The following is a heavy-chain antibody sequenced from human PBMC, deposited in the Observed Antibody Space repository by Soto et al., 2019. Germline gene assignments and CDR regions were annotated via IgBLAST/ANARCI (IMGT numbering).Heavy chain of an antibody. D-gene: IGHD6-13*01. CDR3: ARDVLEVAAAGPYYYYYGMDV. Sequence: SETLSLTCTVSGGSISSGDYYWSWIRQPPGKGLEWIGYIYYSGSTYYNPSLKSRVTISVDTSKNQISLKLSSVTAADTAVYYCARDVLEVAAAGPYYYYYGMDVWGQGTTVTVSS. CDR1: GGSISSGDYY. V-gene: IGHV4-30-4*01. CDR2: IYYSGST. J-gene: IGHJ6*02.